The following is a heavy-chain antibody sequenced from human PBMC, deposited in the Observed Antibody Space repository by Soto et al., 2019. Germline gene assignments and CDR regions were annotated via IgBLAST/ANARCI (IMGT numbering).Heavy chain of an antibody. V-gene: IGHV4-59*01. J-gene: IGHJ6*02. Sequence: SETLSLTCSVSGGSISNYYWSWIRQPPGEGLEWIGYIHYSGSTNYNPSLKSRVTISVDTSKNQFSLKLSSVTAADTAVYYCARVSCTNGVCYHYYYGMDVWGQGTTVTVSS. CDR2: IHYSGST. CDR3: ARVSCTNGVCYHYYYGMDV. CDR1: GGSISNYY. D-gene: IGHD2-8*01.